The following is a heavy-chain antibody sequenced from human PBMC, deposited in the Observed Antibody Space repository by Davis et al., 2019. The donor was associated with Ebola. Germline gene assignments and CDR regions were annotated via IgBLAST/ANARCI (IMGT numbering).Heavy chain of an antibody. CDR1: GFTFSSYV. V-gene: IGHV3-23*01. CDR2: ISGSDGST. Sequence: PGGSLRLSCAASGFTFSSYVMSWVRQAPGKGLEWVSTISGSDGSTYSADSVKGRFTISRDNSKNTLYLQMNSLRAEDTAVYYCARDWPIDVVVVAATFDYWGQGTLVTVSS. CDR3: ARDWPIDVVVVAATFDY. J-gene: IGHJ4*02. D-gene: IGHD2-15*01.